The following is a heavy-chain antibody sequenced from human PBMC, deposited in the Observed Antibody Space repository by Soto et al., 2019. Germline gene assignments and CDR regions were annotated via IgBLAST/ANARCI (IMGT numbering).Heavy chain of an antibody. CDR1: GFTFSSYS. J-gene: IGHJ4*02. Sequence: GGSLSLSCAASGFTFSSYSMNWVRQAPGKGLEWVSSISSSSSYIYYADSVKGRFTISRDNAKNSLYLQMNSLRAEDTAVYYCARVHSPYSSGWYPSDYWGQGTLVTVSS. V-gene: IGHV3-21*01. CDR3: ARVHSPYSSGWYPSDY. D-gene: IGHD6-19*01. CDR2: ISSSSSYI.